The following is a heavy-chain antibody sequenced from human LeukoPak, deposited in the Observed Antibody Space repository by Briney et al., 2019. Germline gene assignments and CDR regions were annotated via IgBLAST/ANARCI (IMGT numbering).Heavy chain of an antibody. J-gene: IGHJ3*02. V-gene: IGHV3-23*01. CDR2: ISGSGGST. D-gene: IGHD6-13*01. CDR3: ARDKGWQQRVVDAFDI. CDR1: GFTFNSYA. Sequence: GGSLTLSCAASGFTFNSYAMSWVRQAPGQGLEWFSAISGSGGSTYYADSVKGRFTIYRDNSKNSLYLQMNSLRAEDTAVYYCARDKGWQQRVVDAFDIWRRGTMVSVFS.